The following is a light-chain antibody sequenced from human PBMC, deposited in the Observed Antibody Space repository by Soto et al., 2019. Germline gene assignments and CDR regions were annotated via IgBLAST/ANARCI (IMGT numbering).Light chain of an antibody. J-gene: IGKJ1*01. CDR3: KQYDRSPRT. Sequence: EYGLTHSSGTHSLSQGERATLSCRASQSVSTSVGWYQQKPGRAPRLLIYGASNRATGIPDRFSGSGSGTDFTLTISRLEPEDFAVYYCKQYDRSPRTFGQGTKVDIK. CDR1: QSVSTS. CDR2: GAS. V-gene: IGKV3-20*01.